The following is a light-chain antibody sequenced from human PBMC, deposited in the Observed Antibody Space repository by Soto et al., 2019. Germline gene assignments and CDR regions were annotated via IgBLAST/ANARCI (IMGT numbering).Light chain of an antibody. Sequence: DIRLTQSPSTLSASVEERVTITCRASQSISAWLAWYQQKPGKAPKLLIYKASNVESGVPSRFSGSGSGTEFTLTISSLQPDDFATYYCQQYHSYPLTFGQGTRLEIK. V-gene: IGKV1-5*03. CDR2: KAS. CDR1: QSISAW. CDR3: QQYHSYPLT. J-gene: IGKJ5*01.